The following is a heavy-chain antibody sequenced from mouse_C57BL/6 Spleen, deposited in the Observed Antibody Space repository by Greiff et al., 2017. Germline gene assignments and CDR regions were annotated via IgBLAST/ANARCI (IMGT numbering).Heavy chain of an antibody. Sequence: EVMLVESGGGLVKPGGSLKLSCAASGFTFSSYAMSWVRQTPEKRLEWVATISDGGSYTYYPDNVKGRFTISRDNAKNNLYLQMSHLKSEDTAMYYCARDRGGTNYFDDWGQGTTLTVSS. CDR2: ISDGGSYT. CDR3: ARDRGGTNYFDD. J-gene: IGHJ2*01. D-gene: IGHD4-1*01. CDR1: GFTFSSYA. V-gene: IGHV5-4*01.